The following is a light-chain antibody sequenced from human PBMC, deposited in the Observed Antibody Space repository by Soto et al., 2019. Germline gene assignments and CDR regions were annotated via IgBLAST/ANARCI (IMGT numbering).Light chain of an antibody. CDR1: QSISTY. CDR3: HQSYRTPVT. J-gene: IGKJ5*01. Sequence: DIQMTQSPSSLSASVGDRVTITCRATQSISTYLNWYQQKPGEAPKLLIFAASNLQSGVPSRFSGSGSGTDFSLTISSLQPEDFATYYCHQSYRTPVTFGGGTRLEIK. V-gene: IGKV1-39*01. CDR2: AAS.